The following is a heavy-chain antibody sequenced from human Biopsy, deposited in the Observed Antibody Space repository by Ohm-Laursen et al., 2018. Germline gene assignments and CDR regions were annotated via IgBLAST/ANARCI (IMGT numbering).Heavy chain of an antibody. CDR1: GGPSSNYA. CDR2: IVPILGHL. V-gene: IGHV1-69*04. J-gene: IGHJ4*02. D-gene: IGHD3-3*01. Sequence: ASVKVSCKASGGPSSNYAFSWVRQAPGQGLGWVGRIVPILGHLNYAQRFQGRVSITADKSTSYVYMELSRLTSGDTAVYYCAADADGYYTEFDYWGPGTLVTVSS. CDR3: AADADGYYTEFDY.